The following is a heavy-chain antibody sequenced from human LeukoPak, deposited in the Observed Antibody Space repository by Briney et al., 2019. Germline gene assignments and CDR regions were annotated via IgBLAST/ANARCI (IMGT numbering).Heavy chain of an antibody. D-gene: IGHD2-21*01. J-gene: IGHJ3*02. CDR3: ARDERHSAGAFAI. CDR2: IIPIFGTA. V-gene: IGHV1-69*13. Sequence: ASVKVSCKASGGTFSSYAISWVRQAPGQVLEWMGGIIPIFGTANYAQKFQGRVTITADESTSTAYMELSSLRSEDTAVYYCARDERHSAGAFAIWGQGTMVTVSS. CDR1: GGTFSSYA.